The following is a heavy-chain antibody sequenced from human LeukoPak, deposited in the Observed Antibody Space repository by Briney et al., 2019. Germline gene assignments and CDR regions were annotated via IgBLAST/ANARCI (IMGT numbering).Heavy chain of an antibody. CDR3: ARHIRSRLEGD. D-gene: IGHD6-25*01. V-gene: IGHV4-39*01. Sequence: SETLSLTCTVSGGSIRGSGYYWGWIRLPPGMGLEWIGSIYYSGSTDYNPSLKSRVTISVDTSKNNFSLKLRSVTAADTAVYYCARHIRSRLEGDWGQGTLVTVSS. CDR1: GGSIRGSGYY. J-gene: IGHJ4*02. CDR2: IYYSGST.